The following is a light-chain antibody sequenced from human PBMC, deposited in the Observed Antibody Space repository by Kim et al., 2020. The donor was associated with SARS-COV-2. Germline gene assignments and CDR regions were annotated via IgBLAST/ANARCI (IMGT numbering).Light chain of an antibody. CDR1: QSVSTY. CDR2: DAS. V-gene: IGKV3-11*01. CDR3: QQRSSWPLT. J-gene: IGKJ4*01. Sequence: DIVLTQSPATLSLPPGERATLSCRASQSVSTYLAWYQQRSGQAPRVLIYDASNRATGIPARFSGSGSGTDFTLTISSLQPEDFAVYYCQQRSSWPLTFGGGTKVDIK.